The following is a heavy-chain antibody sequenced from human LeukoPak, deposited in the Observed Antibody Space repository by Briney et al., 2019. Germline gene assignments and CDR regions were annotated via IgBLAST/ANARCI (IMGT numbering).Heavy chain of an antibody. D-gene: IGHD4-17*01. CDR1: GGSISGSY. V-gene: IGHV4-59*01. J-gene: IGHJ4*02. CDR3: ARGIESYGDYGY. Sequence: PSETLSLTCTVSGGSISGSYWSWIRQPPGKGLEWIAYMYNSGSTNYNPSLKSRVTISIDTSKNQFSLKLSSLTAADAAIYYCARGIESYGDYGYWGQGTLVTVSS. CDR2: MYNSGST.